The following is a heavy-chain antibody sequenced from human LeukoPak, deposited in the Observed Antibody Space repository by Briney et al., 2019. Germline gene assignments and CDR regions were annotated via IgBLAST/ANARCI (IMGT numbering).Heavy chain of an antibody. J-gene: IGHJ5*02. D-gene: IGHD3-22*01. Sequence: PSETLSLTCTVSGGSISSYYWSWIRQPPGKGLEWIGYIYYSGSTNYNPSLKSRVTISVDTSKNQFSLKLSSVTAADTAVYYCAREVEVSSSGYYPWGQGTLVTVSS. V-gene: IGHV4-59*01. CDR3: AREVEVSSSGYYP. CDR2: IYYSGST. CDR1: GGSISSYY.